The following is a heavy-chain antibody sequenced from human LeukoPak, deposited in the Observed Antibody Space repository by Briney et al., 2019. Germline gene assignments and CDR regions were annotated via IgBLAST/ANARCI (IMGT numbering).Heavy chain of an antibody. D-gene: IGHD5-18*01. CDR3: ARGGRGYSYEIDY. CDR2: IDYSGST. J-gene: IGHJ4*02. V-gene: IGHV4-59*01. Sequence: SETLSLTCTVSGGPISTFYWSWIRQPPGKGLEWIGYIDYSGSTNYNPSLKSRVIISVDTSNNQFSLKLSSVTAADTAVYYCARGGRGYSYEIDYWGQGTLVTVSS. CDR1: GGPISTFY.